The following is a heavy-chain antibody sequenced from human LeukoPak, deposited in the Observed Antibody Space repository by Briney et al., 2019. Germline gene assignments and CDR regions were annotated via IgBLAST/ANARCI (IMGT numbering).Heavy chain of an antibody. D-gene: IGHD3-22*01. Sequence: GGSLRLSCAASGFTFSSYAMHWVRQAPGKGLEWVAVISYDGSNKYYADSVKGRFTISRDNSKNTLYLQMNSLRVEDTAVYYCARDKRLRYYYDSSGPLDYWGQGTLVTVSS. CDR3: ARDKRLRYYYDSSGPLDY. J-gene: IGHJ4*02. CDR2: ISYDGSNK. V-gene: IGHV3-30-3*01. CDR1: GFTFSSYA.